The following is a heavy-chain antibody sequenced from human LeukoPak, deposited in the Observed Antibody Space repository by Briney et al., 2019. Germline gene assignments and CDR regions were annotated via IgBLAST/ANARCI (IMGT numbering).Heavy chain of an antibody. D-gene: IGHD3-10*01. V-gene: IGHV3-33*01. J-gene: IGHJ4*02. CDR3: ARDGGSGIDY. CDR2: IWYDGSKK. Sequence: GRSLRLSCAASGFGLTTYGTHWLRQAPGKGLEWVAVIWYDGSKKFYGDSVKGRFTVSRDTSEDTMYLQMNTLRAEDTAVYYCARDGGSGIDYWGQGTLVTVYS. CDR1: GFGLTTYG.